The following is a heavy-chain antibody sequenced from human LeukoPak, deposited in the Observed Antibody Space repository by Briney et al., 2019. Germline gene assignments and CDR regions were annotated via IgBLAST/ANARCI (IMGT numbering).Heavy chain of an antibody. Sequence: GSSVKVSCKASGGTFSSYAISWVRQAPGQGLEWMGGIIPIFGTANYAQKFQGRVTITTDESTSTAYIELSSLRSEDTAVYYCARSRGYRSENDYWGQGTLVTVSS. CDR1: GGTFSSYA. V-gene: IGHV1-69*05. J-gene: IGHJ4*02. D-gene: IGHD6-19*01. CDR3: ARSRGYRSENDY. CDR2: IIPIFGTA.